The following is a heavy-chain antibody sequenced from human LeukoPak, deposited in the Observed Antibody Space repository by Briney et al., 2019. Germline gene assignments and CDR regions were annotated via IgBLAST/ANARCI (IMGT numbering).Heavy chain of an antibody. CDR2: MYSGGST. Sequence: GGSLRLSCAASGFTVGTNYMAWVRQAPGKGLEWVSVMYSGGSTYYADSVKGRFTLSRDNSKNTLYLQMNSLRAEDTAVYYCARELNIVTTTQYYFDYWGQGTLVTVSS. D-gene: IGHD5-12*01. V-gene: IGHV3-66*01. J-gene: IGHJ4*02. CDR3: ARELNIVTTTQYYFDY. CDR1: GFTVGTNY.